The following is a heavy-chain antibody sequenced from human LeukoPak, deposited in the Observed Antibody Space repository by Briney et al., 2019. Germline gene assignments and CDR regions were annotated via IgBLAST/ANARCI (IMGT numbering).Heavy chain of an antibody. Sequence: ASVKVSCKASGYTFTGYYMHWVQQAPGQGLEWMGWINPNSGGTNYAQKFQGRVTMTRDTSISTAYMELSRLRSDDTAVCYCARLDSSSWYYYWGQGTLVTVSS. CDR3: ARLDSSSWYYY. J-gene: IGHJ4*02. V-gene: IGHV1-2*02. CDR2: INPNSGGT. CDR1: GYTFTGYY. D-gene: IGHD6-13*01.